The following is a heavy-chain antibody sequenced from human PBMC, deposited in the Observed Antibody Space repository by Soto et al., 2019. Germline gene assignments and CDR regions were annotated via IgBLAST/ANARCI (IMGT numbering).Heavy chain of an antibody. J-gene: IGHJ6*03. D-gene: IGHD3-3*01. CDR2: IKQDGSEK. CDR1: GFTFSSYW. V-gene: IGHV3-7*04. CDR3: ARGEEDTIFGVVIYYYYYMDV. Sequence: GGSLRLSCAASGFTFSSYWMSWVRQAPGKGLEWVANIKQDGSEKYYVDSVKGRFTISRDNAKNSLYLQMNSLRAEDTAVYYCARGEEDTIFGVVIYYYYYMDVWGKGTTVTVSS.